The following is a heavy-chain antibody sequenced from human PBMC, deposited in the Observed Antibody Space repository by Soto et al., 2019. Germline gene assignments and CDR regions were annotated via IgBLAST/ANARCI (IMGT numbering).Heavy chain of an antibody. CDR1: GFSFDDFV. V-gene: IGHV3-9*01. CDR3: AKGVATAVPALDY. Sequence: LRLSCVASGFSFDDFVMNWVRQRPGKGLEWVSSVSWNSGAKLYADSVKGRFAISRDSAKKSVYLQMNSLRPDDTAFYYCAKGVATAVPALDYWGQGTLVTVSS. D-gene: IGHD2-21*02. J-gene: IGHJ4*02. CDR2: VSWNSGAK.